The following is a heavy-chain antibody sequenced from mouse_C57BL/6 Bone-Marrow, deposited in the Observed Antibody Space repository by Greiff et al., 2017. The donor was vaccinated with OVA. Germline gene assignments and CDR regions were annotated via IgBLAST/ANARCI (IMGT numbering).Heavy chain of an antibody. CDR2: IYPRSGNT. D-gene: IGHD1-1*01. CDR3: AREGGTTVVPLYYFDY. CDR1: GYTFTSYG. V-gene: IGHV1-81*01. J-gene: IGHJ2*01. Sequence: QVQLQQSGAELARPGASVKLSCKASGYTFTSYGISWVKQRTGQGLEWIGEIYPRSGNTYYNEKFKGKATLTADKSSSTAYMELRSLTSEDSAVYFCAREGGTTVVPLYYFDYWGQGTTLTVSS.